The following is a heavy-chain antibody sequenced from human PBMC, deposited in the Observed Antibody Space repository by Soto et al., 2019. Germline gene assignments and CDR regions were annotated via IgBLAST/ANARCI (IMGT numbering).Heavy chain of an antibody. Sequence: SETLSLTCSVSGGTISGYYWTWIRQPAGKGLEWIGRIYSSGNTKYNPSLQSRVTMSLDTSNNQFSLRLTSVTAADTAVYYCARGQRFSEWFDPWGQGTLVTVSS. CDR2: IYSSGNT. J-gene: IGHJ5*02. D-gene: IGHD3-3*01. V-gene: IGHV4-4*07. CDR1: GGTISGYY. CDR3: ARGQRFSEWFDP.